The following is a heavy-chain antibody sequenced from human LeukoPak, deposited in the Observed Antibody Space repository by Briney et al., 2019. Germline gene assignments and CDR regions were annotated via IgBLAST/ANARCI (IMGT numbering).Heavy chain of an antibody. J-gene: IGHJ4*02. D-gene: IGHD5-12*01. CDR3: AKEVPGPLWLPYFDY. Sequence: ETLSLTCAVYGGSFSGYYWSWVRQAPGKGLEWVSGISGSGGSTYYADSVKGRFTISRDNSKNTLHLQMNSLRAEDTAVYYCAKEVPGPLWLPYFDYWGQGTLVTVSS. CDR1: GGSFSGYY. CDR2: ISGSGGST. V-gene: IGHV3-23*01.